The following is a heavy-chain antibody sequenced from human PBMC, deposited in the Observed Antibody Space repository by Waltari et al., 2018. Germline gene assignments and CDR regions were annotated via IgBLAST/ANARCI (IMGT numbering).Heavy chain of an antibody. Sequence: QVQLQESGPGLVKPSETLSLTCTVSGGSISSYSWSWIRPPAGKGLEWIGRIYTSGSTNYNPSLKSRVTMSVDTSKNQFSLKLSSVTAADTAVYYCAREAFYVDTAMADAFDIWGQGTMVTVSS. CDR3: AREAFYVDTAMADAFDI. J-gene: IGHJ3*02. CDR2: IYTSGST. D-gene: IGHD5-18*01. V-gene: IGHV4-4*07. CDR1: GGSISSYS.